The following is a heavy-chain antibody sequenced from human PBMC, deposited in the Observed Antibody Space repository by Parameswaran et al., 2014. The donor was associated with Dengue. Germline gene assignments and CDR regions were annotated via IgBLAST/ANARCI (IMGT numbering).Heavy chain of an antibody. Sequence: RWIRQPPGKGLEWIGEINHSGITNYNPSLKSRVTMSLDTSKNHFSLTLSSVTAADTAVYYCARRGPHLWNMGNWFDPWGQGTLVTVSS. CDR2: INHSGIT. V-gene: IGHV4-34*01. J-gene: IGHJ5*02. CDR3: ARRGPHLWNMGNWFDP. D-gene: IGHD2/OR15-2a*01.